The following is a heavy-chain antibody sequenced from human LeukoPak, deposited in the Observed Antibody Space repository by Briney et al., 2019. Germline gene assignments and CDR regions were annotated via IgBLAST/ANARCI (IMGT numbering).Heavy chain of an antibody. J-gene: IGHJ4*02. D-gene: IGHD2-8*01. Sequence: PSQTLSLTCTVSGGSISSGDYYWSWIRQPPGKGLEWIGYIYYSGSTYYNPSLKSRVTISVDTSKNQFSLKLSSVTAADTAVYYCARGRRRMVYANTYFDYWGQGTLVTVSS. CDR2: IYYSGST. V-gene: IGHV4-30-4*01. CDR3: ARGRRRMVYANTYFDY. CDR1: GGSISSGDYY.